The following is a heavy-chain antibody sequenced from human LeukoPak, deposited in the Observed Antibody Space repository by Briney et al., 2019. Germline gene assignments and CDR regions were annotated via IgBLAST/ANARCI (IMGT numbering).Heavy chain of an antibody. CDR3: AREGNSACGSCYPTVRYYYYYMDV. CDR1: GGSFSGYY. D-gene: IGHD2-15*01. J-gene: IGHJ6*03. CDR2: INHSGST. Sequence: SEALSLTCAVYGGSFSGYYWSWIRQPPGKGLEWTGEINHSGSTNYNPSLKSRVTISVDTSKNQFSLKLSSVTAADTAVYYCAREGNSACGSCYPTVRYYYYYMDVWGKGTTVTVSS. V-gene: IGHV4-34*01.